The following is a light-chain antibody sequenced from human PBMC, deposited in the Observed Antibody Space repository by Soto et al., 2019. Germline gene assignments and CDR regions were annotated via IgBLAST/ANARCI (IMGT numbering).Light chain of an antibody. CDR3: QQSYSTWT. CDR1: QRISSY. V-gene: IGKV1-39*01. CDR2: AAS. Sequence: DIQMTQSPSSLSASVGDRVTITCRASQRISSYLNWYQQKPGKAPKLLIYAASSLQSGVPSRFSGSGSGTDFTLTISSLQPEDFATYYCQQSYSTWTFGKGTKVEIK. J-gene: IGKJ1*01.